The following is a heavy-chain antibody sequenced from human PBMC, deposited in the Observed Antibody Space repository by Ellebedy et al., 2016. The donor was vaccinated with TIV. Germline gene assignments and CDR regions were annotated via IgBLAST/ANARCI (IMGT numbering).Heavy chain of an antibody. D-gene: IGHD5-12*01. CDR3: ARVGEYSGYATGMDV. V-gene: IGHV1-3*01. Sequence: KFQGRVTITRDTSASTAYMELRSLRSDDTAVYYCARVGEYSGYATGMDVWGKGTTVTVSS. J-gene: IGHJ6*03.